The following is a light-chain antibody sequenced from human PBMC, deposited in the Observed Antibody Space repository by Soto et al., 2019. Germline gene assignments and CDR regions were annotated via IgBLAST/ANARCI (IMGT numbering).Light chain of an antibody. Sequence: QSALTQPASVSGSPGQSITISCTGTSSDVGGYNHVSWYQQHPGKAPKLIIYEVRNRPSGVSNRLSGSKSGNTASLTISGLQADDEADYYCSSYTTSGTLVFGGGTKLTVL. CDR1: SSDVGGYNH. CDR3: SSYTTSGTLV. J-gene: IGLJ2*01. V-gene: IGLV2-14*01. CDR2: EVR.